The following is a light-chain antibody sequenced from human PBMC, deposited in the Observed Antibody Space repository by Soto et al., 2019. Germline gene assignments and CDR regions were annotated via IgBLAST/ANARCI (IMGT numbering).Light chain of an antibody. Sequence: QSVLTQPPSVSAAPGQTVTVSCSGNKSNVGRNYVSWYQQYPGKAPKLMIYGVTNRPSGVSNRFSGSKTGNTASLTISGLQAEDEAYYYCFSHRRGDSHVFGTGTKLTVL. CDR2: GVT. J-gene: IGLJ1*01. CDR3: FSHRRGDSHV. V-gene: IGLV2-14*01. CDR1: KSNVGRNY.